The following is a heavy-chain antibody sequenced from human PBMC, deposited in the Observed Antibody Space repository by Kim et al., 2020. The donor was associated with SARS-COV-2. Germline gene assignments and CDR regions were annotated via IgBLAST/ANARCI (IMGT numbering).Heavy chain of an antibody. D-gene: IGHD3-22*01. V-gene: IGHV1-45*02. Sequence: AQKFQDRVTITRDRSMSTAYMELSILRSEDTAMYYCARGYDSSGFYYFDYWGQGTLVTVSS. CDR3: ARGYDSSGFYYFDY. J-gene: IGHJ4*02.